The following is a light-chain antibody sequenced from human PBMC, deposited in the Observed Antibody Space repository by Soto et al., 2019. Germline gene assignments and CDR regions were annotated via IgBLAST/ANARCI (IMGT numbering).Light chain of an antibody. Sequence: QSALTQPASVSVSPGQSITISCTGTSSDVGGNNYVSWYQQHPGKAPKLMIYDVNKRPSGIPNRFSGSKSGTSATLGITGLQTGDEADYYCGTWDSSLSIFVFGTGTKVTVL. CDR2: DVN. CDR3: GTWDSSLSIFV. CDR1: SSDVGGNNY. J-gene: IGLJ1*01. V-gene: IGLV2-14*01.